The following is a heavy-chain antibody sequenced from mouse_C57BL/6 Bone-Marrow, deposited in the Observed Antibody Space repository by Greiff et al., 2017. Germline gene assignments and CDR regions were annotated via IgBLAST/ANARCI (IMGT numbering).Heavy chain of an antibody. J-gene: IGHJ4*01. CDR2: IYPRSGNT. CDR3: ARELPLTDY. V-gene: IGHV1-81*01. D-gene: IGHD2-1*01. Sequence: VQLQQSGAELARPGASVKLSCKASGYTFTSYGISWVKQRTGQGLEWIGEIYPRSGNTYYNEKFKGKATLTADQSSSTAYLALRSLTSEDSAVYFCARELPLTDYWGQGTSVTVSS. CDR1: GYTFTSYG.